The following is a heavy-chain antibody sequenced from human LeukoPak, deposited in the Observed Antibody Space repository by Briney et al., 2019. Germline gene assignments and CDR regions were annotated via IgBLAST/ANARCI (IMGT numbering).Heavy chain of an antibody. CDR1: GYTFTSYG. V-gene: IGHV1-18*01. Sequence: GASVKVSCKASGYTFTSYGISWVRQAPGQGLEWMGWISAYNGNTNYAQKLQGRVTMTTDTSTSTAYTELRSLRSDDTAVYYCARYCSSTSCYTDYWGQGTLVTVSS. D-gene: IGHD2-2*02. CDR2: ISAYNGNT. J-gene: IGHJ4*02. CDR3: ARYCSSTSCYTDY.